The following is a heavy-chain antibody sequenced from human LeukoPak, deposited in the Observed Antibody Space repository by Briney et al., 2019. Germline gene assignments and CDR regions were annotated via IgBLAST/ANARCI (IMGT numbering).Heavy chain of an antibody. CDR1: GLTFSSSG. CDR2: IWFDGSHK. V-gene: IGHV3-33*01. CDR3: ARGYGSNYGYLDD. J-gene: IGHJ4*02. D-gene: IGHD3-10*01. Sequence: GGSLRLPCGASGLTFSSSGMHWVRQAPDKGLEWVAVIWFDGSHKYYADTVKGRFTISRDNSKNTLYLQMNSLRAEDTAVYYCARGYGSNYGYLDDWGQGTLVTVSS.